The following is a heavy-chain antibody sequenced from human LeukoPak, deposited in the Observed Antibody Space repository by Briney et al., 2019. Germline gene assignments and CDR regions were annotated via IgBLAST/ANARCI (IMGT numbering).Heavy chain of an antibody. D-gene: IGHD2-2*02. CDR2: ISSSSSYI. V-gene: IGHV3-21*01. J-gene: IGHJ6*03. CDR3: ARYCSSSSCNNYYYYSMDV. Sequence: GSSLRLSCAASGFIFSSYSMNWVRQAPGKGLEWVSSISSSSSYIYYADSVKGRFTISRDNAKNSLYLQMNSLRAEDTAVYYCARYCSSSSCNNYYYYSMDVWGKGTTVTVSS. CDR1: GFIFSSYS.